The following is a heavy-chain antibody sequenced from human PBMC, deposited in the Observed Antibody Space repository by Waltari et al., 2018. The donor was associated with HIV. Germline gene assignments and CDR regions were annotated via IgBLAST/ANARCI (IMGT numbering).Heavy chain of an antibody. CDR1: GFRFSNYA. D-gene: IGHD3-10*01. V-gene: IGHV3-23*01. CDR3: AKDQLGFYGSGSGYYGMDV. Sequence: EAQLLESGGGLVQPGESLKLSCIASGFRFSNYAMSWVRPAPGKGLWWVSTIGSGGVNTYYADSVKGRFTISRDNSKNTLYLQMNSLRAEDTAVYYCAKDQLGFYGSGSGYYGMDVWGQGTTVIVSS. J-gene: IGHJ6*02. CDR2: IGSGGVNT.